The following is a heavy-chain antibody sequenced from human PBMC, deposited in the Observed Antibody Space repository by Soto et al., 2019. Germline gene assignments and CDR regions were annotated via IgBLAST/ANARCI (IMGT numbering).Heavy chain of an antibody. Sequence: SETLSLTCAVYGGSFSGYYWSWIRQPPGKGLEWIGEINHSGSTNYNPSLKSRVTISVDTSKNQFSLKLTSVTAADSAVYYCARDDHIVVVPTSLGAMDVWGQGTTVTVSS. CDR2: INHSGST. CDR1: GGSFSGYY. J-gene: IGHJ6*02. D-gene: IGHD2-2*01. V-gene: IGHV4-34*01. CDR3: ARDDHIVVVPTSLGAMDV.